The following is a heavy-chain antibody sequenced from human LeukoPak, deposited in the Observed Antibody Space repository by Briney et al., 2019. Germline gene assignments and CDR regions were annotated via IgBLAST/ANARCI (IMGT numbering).Heavy chain of an antibody. J-gene: IGHJ4*02. V-gene: IGHV3-74*01. CDR2: INSDGSST. CDR1: GFTFSSYL. Sequence: GGSLRLSCAASGFTFSSYLMHWVRQAPGKGLVWVSRINSDGSSTSYADSVKGRFTISRDNAKNTLYLQMNSLRAEDTAVYYCARDAGGYSYGYLDYWGQGTLVTVSS. CDR3: ARDAGGYSYGYLDY. D-gene: IGHD5-18*01.